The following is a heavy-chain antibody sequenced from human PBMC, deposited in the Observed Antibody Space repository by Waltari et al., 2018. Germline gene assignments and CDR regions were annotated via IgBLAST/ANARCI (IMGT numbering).Heavy chain of an antibody. CDR3: ARAAASSGWYPGLFDY. V-gene: IGHV3-30-3*01. J-gene: IGHJ4*02. D-gene: IGHD6-19*01. Sequence: QVQLVESRGGVVQPGRSLRLSCAASGFNFSSYAMHWVRQAPGKGLEWGAVISYDGSNKYYADSVKGRFTISRDNSKNTLYLQMNSLRAEDTAVYYCARAAASSGWYPGLFDYWGQGTLVTVSS. CDR1: GFNFSSYA. CDR2: ISYDGSNK.